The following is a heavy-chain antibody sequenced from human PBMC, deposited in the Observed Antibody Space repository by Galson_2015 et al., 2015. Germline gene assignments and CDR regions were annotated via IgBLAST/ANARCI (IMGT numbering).Heavy chain of an antibody. CDR2: IWYDGSNK. D-gene: IGHD3-16*02. CDR3: ARGGYDYVWGSYRRFDY. J-gene: IGHJ4*02. CDR1: GFTFSSYG. V-gene: IGHV3-33*01. Sequence: SLRLSCAASGFTFSSYGMHWVRQAPGKGLEWVAVIWYDGSNKYYADSVKGRFTISRDNSKNTLYLQMNSLRAEDTAVYYCARGGYDYVWGSYRRFDYWGQGTRVTVSS.